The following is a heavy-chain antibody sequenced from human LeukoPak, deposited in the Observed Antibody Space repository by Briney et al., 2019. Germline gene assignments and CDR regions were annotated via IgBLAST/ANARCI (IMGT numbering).Heavy chain of an antibody. CDR3: AGSPYHDSSGYYHPNYYYYYMDV. CDR2: IIPIFGTA. D-gene: IGHD3-22*01. V-gene: IGHV1-69*13. Sequence: SVKVSCKASGGTFSSYAISWVRQAPGQGLEWMGGIIPIFGTANYAQKFQGRVTITADESTSTAYMELSSLRSEDTAVYYCAGSPYHDSSGYYHPNYYYYYMDVWGKGTTVTVSS. J-gene: IGHJ6*03. CDR1: GGTFSSYA.